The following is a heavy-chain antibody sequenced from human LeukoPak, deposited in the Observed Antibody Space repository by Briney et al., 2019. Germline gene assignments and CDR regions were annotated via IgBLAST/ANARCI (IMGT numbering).Heavy chain of an antibody. CDR1: GFTFSSYG. CDR2: IRYDGSNK. J-gene: IGHJ4*02. CDR3: ASGGSYYGGGFDY. D-gene: IGHD1-26*01. V-gene: IGHV3-30*02. Sequence: GGSLRLSCAASGFTFSSYGMHWVRQAPGKGLEWVAFIRYDGSNKYYADSVKGRLTISRDNSKNTLYLQMNSLRAEDTAVYYCASGGSYYGGGFDYWGQGTLVTVSS.